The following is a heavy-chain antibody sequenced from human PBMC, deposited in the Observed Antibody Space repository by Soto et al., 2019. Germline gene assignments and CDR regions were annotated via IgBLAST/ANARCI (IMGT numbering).Heavy chain of an antibody. J-gene: IGHJ4*02. V-gene: IGHV1-69*13. CDR1: GGTFSRNT. CDR3: ARQFDSDTTGYYYAY. CDR2: IMPIFGSA. Sequence: GASVKVSCKASGGTFSRNTISWVRQAPGQGLEWMGGIMPIFGSANYAQKFQGRVTITADENTRTVYMELSRLGSEDTAVYYCARQFDSDTTGYYYAYWGQGTLVTVSS. D-gene: IGHD3-22*01.